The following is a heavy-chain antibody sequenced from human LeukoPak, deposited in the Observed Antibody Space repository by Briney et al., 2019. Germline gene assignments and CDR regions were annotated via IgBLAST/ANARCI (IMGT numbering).Heavy chain of an antibody. D-gene: IGHD3-16*02. J-gene: IGHJ4*02. V-gene: IGHV3-23*01. CDR2: ISGSGGST. Sequence: GGSLRLSCAASGFTFSSYAMSWVRQAPGKGLEWVSAISGSGGSTYYADSVKGRFTISRDNSKNTLYLQMNSLRAEDTAVYYCAKASPSYVWGSYRLRPFDYWGQGTLVTVSS. CDR1: GFTFSSYA. CDR3: AKASPSYVWGSYRLRPFDY.